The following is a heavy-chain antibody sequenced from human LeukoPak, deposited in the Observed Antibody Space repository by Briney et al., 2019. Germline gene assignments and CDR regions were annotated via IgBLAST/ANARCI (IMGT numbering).Heavy chain of an antibody. Sequence: SETPSLTCAVDGGEFCGYYWSLIRQPPAHALPWVGEINHSGSTNYNPSLKSRVTISVDTSKNQFSLKLSSVTAADTAVYYCASLANYYDSSGYYYWGQGTLVTVSS. CDR3: ASLANYYDSSGYYY. D-gene: IGHD3-22*01. J-gene: IGHJ4*02. CDR1: GGEFCGYY. CDR2: INHSGST. V-gene: IGHV4-34*01.